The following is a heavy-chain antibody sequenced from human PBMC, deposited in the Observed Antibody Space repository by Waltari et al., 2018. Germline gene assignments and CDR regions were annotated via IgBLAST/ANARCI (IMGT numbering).Heavy chain of an antibody. CDR2: INANSQTI. J-gene: IGHJ4*02. D-gene: IGHD6-13*01. CDR1: GFNFRGSS. Sequence: EVQLVESGGHLIQPGGSLRLSCAASGFNFRGSSMNWVRQAPGKGLEWISYINANSQTIYYADSVQGRFTISRDNAKNSLYLEMNILRLEDTAVYFCVGNTLSIAAAGRVSYWGQGT. CDR3: VGNTLSIAAAGRVSY. V-gene: IGHV3-48*04.